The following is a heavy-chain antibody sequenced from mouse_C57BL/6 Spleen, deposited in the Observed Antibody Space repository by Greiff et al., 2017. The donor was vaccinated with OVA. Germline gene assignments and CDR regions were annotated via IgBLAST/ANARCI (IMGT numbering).Heavy chain of an antibody. CDR3: ARGGYAMDY. Sequence: VHVKQSGPELVKPGASVKIPCKASGYTFTDYKMDWVKQSHGKSLEWIGDINPNNGGTIYNQKFKGKATLTVDKSSSTAYMELRSLTSEDTAVYYCARGGYAMDYWGQGTSVTVSS. V-gene: IGHV1-18*01. CDR1: GYTFTDYK. J-gene: IGHJ4*01. CDR2: INPNNGGT.